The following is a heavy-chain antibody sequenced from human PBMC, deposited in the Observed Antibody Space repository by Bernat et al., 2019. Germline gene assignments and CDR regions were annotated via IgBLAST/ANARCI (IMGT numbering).Heavy chain of an antibody. CDR2: INHSGST. J-gene: IGHJ5*02. D-gene: IGHD3-10*01. Sequence: QVQLQQWGAGLLKPSETLSLTCAVYGGSFSGYYWSWIRQPPGKGLEWTGEINHSGSTNYNPSLKIRVTMSVDTSKNQFSLKLGSVTAADTAVYYCARGLVAKMVQGVSISALFDPWGQGTLVTVSS. CDR1: GGSFSGYY. V-gene: IGHV4-34*01. CDR3: ARGLVAKMVQGVSISALFDP.